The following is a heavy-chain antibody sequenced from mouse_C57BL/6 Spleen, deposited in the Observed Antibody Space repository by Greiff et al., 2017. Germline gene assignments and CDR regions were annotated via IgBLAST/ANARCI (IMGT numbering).Heavy chain of an antibody. J-gene: IGHJ1*03. CDR1: GYTFTSYW. CDR3: AGSPAHFDG. CDR2: IDPSDSET. D-gene: IGHD1-1*01. Sequence: VQLQQSGAELVRPGSSVKLSCKASGYTFTSYWMHWVKQRPIQGLEWIGNIDPSDSETHSKQKFKDKATLTVDKSSSTAYMQLSSLTSEDSAVYYCAGSPAHFDGWGTGTTGTVSS. V-gene: IGHV1-52*01.